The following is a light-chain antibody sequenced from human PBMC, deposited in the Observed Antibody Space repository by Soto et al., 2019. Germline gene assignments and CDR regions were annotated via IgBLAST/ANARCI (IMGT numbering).Light chain of an antibody. Sequence: XSALTQPASVSGSPGQSITISCTGTSGDIGSYNLVSWYQHHPGKAPQLMIYEVNKRPSGVSDRFSGSKSGNTASLTISGLQSEDETDYYCCSYAGSSTPFVFGTGTKVTVL. V-gene: IGLV2-23*02. CDR3: CSYAGSSTPFV. CDR2: EVN. J-gene: IGLJ1*01. CDR1: SGDIGSYNL.